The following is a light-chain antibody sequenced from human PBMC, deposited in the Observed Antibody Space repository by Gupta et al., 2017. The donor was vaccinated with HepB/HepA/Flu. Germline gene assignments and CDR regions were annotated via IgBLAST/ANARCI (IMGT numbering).Light chain of an antibody. CDR3: QQLNSLFT. CDR2: AAS. J-gene: IGKJ3*01. V-gene: IGKV1-9*01. CDR1: QGISSY. Sequence: DIQLTQSPSLLSASVGDRVTITCRASQGISSYLAWYQQKPGKAPKLLIYAASTLQSGVPSRFSGSGSGTEFTLTISSLQPEDFATYYCQQLNSLFTFGPGTKVDIK.